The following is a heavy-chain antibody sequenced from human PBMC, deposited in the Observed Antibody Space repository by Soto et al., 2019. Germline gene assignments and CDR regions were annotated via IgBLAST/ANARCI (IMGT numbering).Heavy chain of an antibody. Sequence: PSDTLSLTCAVYGGSFSGYYWSWIRQPPGKGLEWIGEINHSGSTNYNPSLKSRVTISVDTSKNQFSLKLSSVTAADTAVYYCARDGNRGFDMDVWGQGTTVTVSS. CDR3: ARDGNRGFDMDV. V-gene: IGHV4-34*01. CDR1: GGSFSGYY. CDR2: INHSGST. J-gene: IGHJ6*02.